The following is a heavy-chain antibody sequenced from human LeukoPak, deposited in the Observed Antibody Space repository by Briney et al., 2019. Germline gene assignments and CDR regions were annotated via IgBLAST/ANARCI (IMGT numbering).Heavy chain of an antibody. CDR1: GFTFSTYW. CDR2: IKQDGSEK. CDR3: ARGRYFDWLFHDAFDI. Sequence: GGSLRLSCATSGFTFSTYWMSWVRQAPGKGLEWVANIKQDGSEKYYVDSVKGRFTFSRGNAKNSLYLQMNSLRAEDTAVYYCARGRYFDWLFHDAFDIWGQGTMVTVSS. J-gene: IGHJ3*02. V-gene: IGHV3-7*03. D-gene: IGHD3-9*01.